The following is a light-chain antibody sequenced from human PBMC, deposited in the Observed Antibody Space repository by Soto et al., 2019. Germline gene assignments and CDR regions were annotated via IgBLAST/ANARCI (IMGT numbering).Light chain of an antibody. J-gene: IGLJ1*01. Sequence: QSALTQPRSVSGSPGQSVTISCTGTSSDVGGYNYVSWYQQHPGKAPKVMIYDVSERPSGVHDRFSGSKSGNTASRTISGLQAEDEADYYCCSYGGSPREVFGTGTKVTVL. V-gene: IGLV2-11*01. CDR2: DVS. CDR1: SSDVGGYNY. CDR3: CSYGGSPREV.